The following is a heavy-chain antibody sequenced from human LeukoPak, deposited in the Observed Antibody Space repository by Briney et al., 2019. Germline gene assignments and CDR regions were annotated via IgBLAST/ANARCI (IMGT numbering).Heavy chain of an antibody. CDR1: GYTFTNYG. V-gene: IGHV1-18*01. D-gene: IGHD3-22*01. Sequence: GASVKVSCKASGYTFTNYGISWVRQAPGQGLEWMGWISAYNGNTNYAQKLQGRVTMTTDTSTSTAYMELRSLRSDDTAVYYCARGEDYYDSSGYQPSAIWGAFDIWGQGTMVTVSS. J-gene: IGHJ3*02. CDR2: ISAYNGNT. CDR3: ARGEDYYDSSGYQPSAIWGAFDI.